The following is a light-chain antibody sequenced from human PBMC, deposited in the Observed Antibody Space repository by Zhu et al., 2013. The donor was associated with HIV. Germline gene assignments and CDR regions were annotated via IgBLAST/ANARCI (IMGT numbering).Light chain of an antibody. J-gene: IGLJ1*01. CDR3: QAWDSSTPYV. V-gene: IGLV3-1*01. CDR2: QDS. CDR1: KLGDKY. Sequence: SYELTQPPSVSVSPGQTASITCSGDKLGDKYACWYQQKPGQSPVLVIYQDSKRPSGIPERFSGSNSGNTATLTISGTQAMDEADYCQAWDSSTPYVFGTGTKVTVL.